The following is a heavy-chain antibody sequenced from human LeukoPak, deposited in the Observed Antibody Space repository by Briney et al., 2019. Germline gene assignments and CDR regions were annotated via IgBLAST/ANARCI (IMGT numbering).Heavy chain of an antibody. J-gene: IGHJ5*02. CDR3: AREDSGYDYNWFDP. CDR2: INAGNGNT. Sequence: ALVKVSCKASGFTFTSYAMHWVRQAPGQRLEWMGWINAGNGNTKYSQKFQGRVTITRDTSASTAYMELSSLRSEDTAVYYCAREDSGYDYNWFDPWGQGTLVTVSS. V-gene: IGHV1-3*01. D-gene: IGHD5-12*01. CDR1: GFTFTSYA.